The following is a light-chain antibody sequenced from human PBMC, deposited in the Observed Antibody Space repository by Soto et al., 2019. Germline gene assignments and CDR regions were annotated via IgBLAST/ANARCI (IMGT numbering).Light chain of an antibody. V-gene: IGKV3-15*01. Sequence: EIVLTQSPGTLSLSPGERATLSCRASQSVSSSYLAWYQQKPGQAPRLLIYGASTRATGIPARFSGSGSGTEFTLTISSLQSEDFAVYYCQQYNNWPPGTFGQGTRLENK. CDR1: QSVSSSY. CDR3: QQYNNWPPGT. CDR2: GAS. J-gene: IGKJ5*01.